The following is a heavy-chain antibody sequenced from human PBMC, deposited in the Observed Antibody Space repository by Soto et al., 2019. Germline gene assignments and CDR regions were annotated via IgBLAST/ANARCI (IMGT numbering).Heavy chain of an antibody. CDR1: GESMTSTNHY. CDR3: ARRFAWQLPFDA. V-gene: IGHV4-39*02. J-gene: IGHJ4*02. D-gene: IGHD6-6*01. Sequence: QLHLQESGPGLVRPSETLSLTYTVSGESMTSTNHYWGWIRQPPGKGLEWVATIFHTGTTYYNPSLMSRVSISVDTSKNHFSLRLNSVTAADTAFYFCARRFAWQLPFDAWGQGTLVTVSS. CDR2: IFHTGTT.